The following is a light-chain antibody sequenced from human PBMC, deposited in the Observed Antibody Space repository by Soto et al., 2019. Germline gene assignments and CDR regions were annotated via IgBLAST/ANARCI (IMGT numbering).Light chain of an antibody. CDR3: MQATQYRPYT. V-gene: IGKV2-24*01. CDR2: KVS. J-gene: IGKJ2*01. CDR1: QSLVHSDGNTY. Sequence: IVLTQTPFSSPVTLGQPAPISARSSQSLVHSDGNTYWSGLQQRPGQPPSLLIYKVSNRFSGVPDRFSGSGAVTDFTLKISRVEAEDVGVYYCMQATQYRPYTFGQGTKLEIK.